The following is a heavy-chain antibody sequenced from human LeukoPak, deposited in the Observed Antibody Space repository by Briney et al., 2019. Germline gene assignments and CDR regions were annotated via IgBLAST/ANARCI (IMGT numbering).Heavy chain of an antibody. CDR1: GGSISSGGYY. D-gene: IGHD3-10*01. CDR2: INHSGST. Sequence: PSQTLSLTCTVSGGSISSGGYYWSWIRQHPGKGLEWIGEINHSGSTNYNPSLKSRVTISVDTSKNQFSLKLSSVTAADTAVYYCARGQGQLWFGELVWYFDLWGRGTLVTVSS. V-gene: IGHV4-31*03. CDR3: ARGQGQLWFGELVWYFDL. J-gene: IGHJ2*01.